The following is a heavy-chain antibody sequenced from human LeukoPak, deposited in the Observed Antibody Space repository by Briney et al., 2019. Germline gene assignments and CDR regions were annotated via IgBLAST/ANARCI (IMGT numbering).Heavy chain of an antibody. CDR3: ARDSVVVPAAAYYYYMDV. CDR2: ISAYNGNT. D-gene: IGHD2-2*01. J-gene: IGHJ6*03. V-gene: IGHV1-18*01. CDR1: GYTFTSYG. Sequence: GASVKVSCKASGYTFTSYGITWVRQAPGQGLEWMGWISAYNGNTNYAQKFQGRVTMTTDTSTSTAYMELRSLRSDDTAVYYCARDSVVVPAAAYYYYMDVWGKGTTATVSS.